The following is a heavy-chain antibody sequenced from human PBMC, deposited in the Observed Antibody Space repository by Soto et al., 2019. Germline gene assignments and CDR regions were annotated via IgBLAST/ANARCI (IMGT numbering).Heavy chain of an antibody. CDR2: INPNSGGT. Sequence: ASVNVSCKASGYTFTGYYMHWVRQAPGQGLEWMGWINPNSGGTSYAQKFQGWVTMTRDTSISTAYMELSRLRSDDTAVYYCAREGVGARGGIDYWGQGTLVTVSS. CDR1: GYTFTGYY. V-gene: IGHV1-2*04. CDR3: AREGVGARGGIDY. J-gene: IGHJ4*02. D-gene: IGHD1-26*01.